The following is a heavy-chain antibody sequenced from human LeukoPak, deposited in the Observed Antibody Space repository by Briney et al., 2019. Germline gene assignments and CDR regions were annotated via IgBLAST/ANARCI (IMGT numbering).Heavy chain of an antibody. CDR2: ISGRGGST. J-gene: IGHJ4*02. Sequence: GGSLRLSCAASGFTFSSYAMSWVRQAPGKGLEWVSAISGRGGSTYYADSVKGGFTISRDNPKNTLYLQMNSLRAEDTAVYYCAKDRRCGSYGFGYFDYWGQGTLVTVSS. CDR1: GFTFSSYA. V-gene: IGHV3-23*01. D-gene: IGHD1-26*01. CDR3: AKDRRCGSYGFGYFDY.